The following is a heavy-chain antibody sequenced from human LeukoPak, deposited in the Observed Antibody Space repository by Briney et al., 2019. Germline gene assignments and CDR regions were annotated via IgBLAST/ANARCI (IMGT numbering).Heavy chain of an antibody. D-gene: IGHD3-9*01. Sequence: PGGSLRLSCAASGFTFSSYSMNWVRQAPGKGLEWVSSTSSSSSYIYYADSVKGRFTISRDNAKNSLYLQMNSLRAEDTAVYYGARALRNRYFDWLEDYWGQGTLVTVSS. CDR2: TSSSSSYI. CDR1: GFTFSSYS. V-gene: IGHV3-21*01. CDR3: ARALRNRYFDWLEDY. J-gene: IGHJ4*02.